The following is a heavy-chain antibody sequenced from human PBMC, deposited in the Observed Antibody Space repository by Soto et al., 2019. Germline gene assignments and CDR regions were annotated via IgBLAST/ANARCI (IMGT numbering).Heavy chain of an antibody. V-gene: IGHV1-69*01. CDR3: ARSPRYCSSTSCYLPPDY. D-gene: IGHD2-2*01. J-gene: IGHJ4*02. Sequence: QVQLVQSGAEVKKPGSSVKVSCKASGGTFSSYAISWVRQAPGQGLEWMGGIIPIFGTASYAQKFQGRVTMTADESTSTDYIELSSLRSEDTAVYYCARSPRYCSSTSCYLPPDYWGQGTLVTVSS. CDR2: IIPIFGTA. CDR1: GGTFSSYA.